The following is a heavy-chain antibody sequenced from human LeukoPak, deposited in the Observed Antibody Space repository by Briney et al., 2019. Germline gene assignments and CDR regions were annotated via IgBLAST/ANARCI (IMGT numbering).Heavy chain of an antibody. D-gene: IGHD3-10*01. CDR3: ARNFGEPSGY. J-gene: IGHJ4*02. V-gene: IGHV3-21*01. CDR2: IGISSNKI. Sequence: GGSLRLSCAASGFTLRSYTMNWVRQAPGKGLEWVSSIGISSNKIYYADSVKGRFIISRDNAKNSVYLQMNSLRTEDTAVYYCARNFGEPSGYWGQGTLVTVSS. CDR1: GFTLRSYT.